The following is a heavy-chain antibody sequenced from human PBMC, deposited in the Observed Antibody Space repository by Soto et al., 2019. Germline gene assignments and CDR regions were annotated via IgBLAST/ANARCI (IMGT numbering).Heavy chain of an antibody. CDR2: ISGSGGST. D-gene: IGHD6-13*01. V-gene: IGHV3-23*01. CDR3: AKVGHSSSWGRAPPNYYSYGMDV. Sequence: EVQLLESGGGLVQPGGSLRLSCAASGFTFSSYAMSWVRQAPGKGLEWVSAISGSGGSTYYADSVKGRFTISRDNSKNTLYLQMNSLRAEDTAVYYCAKVGHSSSWGRAPPNYYSYGMDVWGQGTTVTVSS. J-gene: IGHJ6*02. CDR1: GFTFSSYA.